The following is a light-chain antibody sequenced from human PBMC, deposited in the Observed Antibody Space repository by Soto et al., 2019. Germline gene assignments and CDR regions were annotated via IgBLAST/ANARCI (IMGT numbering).Light chain of an antibody. CDR2: DVS. Sequence: QSVLTQPASVSGSPGQSITISCTGTSSDVGGYNFVSWHQQHPGKAPKLMIYDVSNRPSGVSNRFSGSKSGNTASLTISGLQAEDEADYYCSAYRSSSALDVFGTGTKVTVL. V-gene: IGLV2-14*01. CDR1: SSDVGGYNF. J-gene: IGLJ1*01. CDR3: SAYRSSSALDV.